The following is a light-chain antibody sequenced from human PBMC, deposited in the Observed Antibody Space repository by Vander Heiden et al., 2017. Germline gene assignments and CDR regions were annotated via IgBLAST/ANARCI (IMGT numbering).Light chain of an antibody. CDR3: QSYDSSLSVV. V-gene: IGLV1-40*01. CDR1: SSNIGAGYG. Sequence: QSVLTQPPSVSGAPGQRLIISCTGRSSNIGAGYGVHWYQQLPGTAPKLLSYGNTNRPSGVPDRFSGSKSGTSASLAITGLQAEDEADYYCQSYDSSLSVVFGGGTKLTVL. CDR2: GNT. J-gene: IGLJ2*01.